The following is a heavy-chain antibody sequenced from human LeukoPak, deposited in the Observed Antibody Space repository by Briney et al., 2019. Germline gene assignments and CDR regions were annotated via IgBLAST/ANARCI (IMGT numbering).Heavy chain of an antibody. CDR2: IYPGDSDT. CDR1: GYSFTSYW. Sequence: GESLKISCKGSGYSFTSYWIGWVRQMPGKGLGWMGIIYPGDSDTRYSPSFQGQVTISADKSISTAYLQWSSLKASDTAMYYCARSYYDILTGYYSYYFDYWGQGTLVTVSS. D-gene: IGHD3-9*01. J-gene: IGHJ4*02. V-gene: IGHV5-51*01. CDR3: ARSYYDILTGYYSYYFDY.